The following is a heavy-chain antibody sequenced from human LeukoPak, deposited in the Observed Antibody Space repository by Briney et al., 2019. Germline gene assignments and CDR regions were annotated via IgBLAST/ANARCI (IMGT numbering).Heavy chain of an antibody. V-gene: IGHV4-4*07. J-gene: IGHJ6*02. CDR1: GGSISSYY. CDR2: IYTSGST. D-gene: IGHD6-19*01. CDR3: ARGPYSSGWYSVYYYYYYGMDV. Sequence: SETLSLTCTVSGGSISSYYWSRIRQPAGKGLEWIGRIYTSGSTNYNPSLKSRVTMSVDTSKNQFSLKLSSVTAADTAVYYCARGPYSSGWYSVYYYYYYGMDVWGQGTTVTVSS.